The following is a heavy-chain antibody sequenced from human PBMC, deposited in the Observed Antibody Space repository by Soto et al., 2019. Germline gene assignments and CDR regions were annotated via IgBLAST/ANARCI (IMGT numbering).Heavy chain of an antibody. CDR1: GYTFTSYG. CDR3: ASARTSPPGIAAAGLDFDY. Sequence: GASVKVSCKASGYTFTSYGISWVRQAPGQGLEWMGWISAYNGNTNYAQKLQGRVTMTTDTSTSTAYMELRSLRSDDTAVYYCASARTSPPGIAAAGLDFDYWGQGTLVTVSS. CDR2: ISAYNGNT. D-gene: IGHD6-13*01. J-gene: IGHJ4*02. V-gene: IGHV1-18*01.